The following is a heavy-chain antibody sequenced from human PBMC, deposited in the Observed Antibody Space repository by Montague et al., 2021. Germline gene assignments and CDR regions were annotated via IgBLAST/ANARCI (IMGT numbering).Heavy chain of an antibody. CDR3: VRQSVSGKLDY. D-gene: IGHD6-19*01. J-gene: IGHJ4*02. CDR1: GDSVSSNSVT. V-gene: IGHV6-1*01. Sequence: CAISGDSVSSNSVTWHWIRQSPSRGLEWLGRTYYRSKWANDYALSVRSRITFNPDTSKNQFSLQLDSVTPEDTAVYYCVRQSVSGKLDYWGQGTRVTVSS. CDR2: TYYRSKWAN.